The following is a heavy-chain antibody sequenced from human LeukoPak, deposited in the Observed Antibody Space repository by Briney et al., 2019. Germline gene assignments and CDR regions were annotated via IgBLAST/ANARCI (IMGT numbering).Heavy chain of an antibody. CDR3: AKEGSSNYYDSSGYRGGEEYFQH. D-gene: IGHD3-22*01. CDR2: IKQDGSEK. CDR1: GFTFSSYW. J-gene: IGHJ1*01. Sequence: PGGSLRLSCAASGFTFSSYWMSWVRQAPGKGLEWVANIKQDGSEKYYVDSVKGRFTISRDNAKNSLYLQMNSLRAEDTAVYYCAKEGSSNYYDSSGYRGGEEYFQHWGQGTLVTVSS. V-gene: IGHV3-7*01.